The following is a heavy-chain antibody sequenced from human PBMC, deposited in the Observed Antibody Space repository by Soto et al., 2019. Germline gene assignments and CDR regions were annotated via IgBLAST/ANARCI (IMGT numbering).Heavy chain of an antibody. CDR2: IYWDDDK. V-gene: IGHV2-5*02. J-gene: IGHJ4*01. D-gene: IGHD1-26*01. CDR1: GFSLSTSGVG. CDR3: AHSPSGGGTDGWEN. Sequence: QITLKESGPTLVKPTQTLTLTCTFSGFSLSTSGVGVGWFRQPPGKALEWLALIYWDDDKRYSPSLKSRLTINKDTSKNQVVLTMTNMDTVDTAAYYCAHSPSGGGTDGWENWVHGTLVTVSS.